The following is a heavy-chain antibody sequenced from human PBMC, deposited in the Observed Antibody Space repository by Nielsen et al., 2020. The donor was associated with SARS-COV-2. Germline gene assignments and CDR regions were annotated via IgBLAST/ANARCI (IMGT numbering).Heavy chain of an antibody. CDR2: IIPILGIA. Sequence: SVKVSCKASGGTFSSYAISWVRQVPGQGLEWMGRIIPILGIANYAQKFQGRVTITADKSTSTAYMELSSLRSEDTAVYYCARDSTRVRGGGGYPGPFDIWGQGTMVTVSS. CDR3: ARDSTRVRGGGGYPGPFDI. CDR1: GGTFSSYA. J-gene: IGHJ3*02. V-gene: IGHV1-69*04. D-gene: IGHD3-10*01.